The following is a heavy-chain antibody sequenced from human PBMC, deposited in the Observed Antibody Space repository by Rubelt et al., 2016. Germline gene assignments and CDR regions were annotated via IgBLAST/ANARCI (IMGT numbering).Heavy chain of an antibody. J-gene: IGHJ4*02. CDR2: INTNTGNP. CDR1: GDTFTSYA. V-gene: IGHV7-4-1*02. Sequence: QVQLVQSGSELKKPGASVKVSCKASGDTFTSYAMNWVRQAPGQGLEWMGLINTNTGNPTYAQGFTGRFVFSLDTSVSTAYLQISSQKAEDTAVYYCASTNLRYCSGGSCFDYWGQGTLVTVSS. CDR3: ASTNLRYCSGGSCFDY. D-gene: IGHD2-15*01.